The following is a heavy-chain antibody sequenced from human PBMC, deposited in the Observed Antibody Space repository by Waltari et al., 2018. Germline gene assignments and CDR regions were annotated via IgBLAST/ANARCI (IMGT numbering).Heavy chain of an antibody. CDR1: GYTFTSYD. CDR3: ARFPLTGTTPYYYGMDV. V-gene: IGHV1-8*01. D-gene: IGHD1-7*01. J-gene: IGHJ6*02. CDR2: MNPNSGNT. Sequence: QVQLVQSGAEVKKPGASVKVSCKASGYTFTSYDINWVRQATGQGLEWMGWMNPNSGNTGYAQKFQGRVTMTRNTSISTAYMELSSLRSEDTAVYYCARFPLTGTTPYYYGMDVWGQGTTVTVSS.